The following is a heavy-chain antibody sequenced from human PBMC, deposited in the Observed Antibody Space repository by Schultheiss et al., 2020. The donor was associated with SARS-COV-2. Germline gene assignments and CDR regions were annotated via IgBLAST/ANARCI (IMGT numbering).Heavy chain of an antibody. CDR1: GGSMNDFF. D-gene: IGHD6-13*01. CDR3: ARNIAAAALDY. Sequence: SQTLSLTCSVSGGSMNDFFWSWIRQPPGKGLEWIGSISYSGSTYYNTSLKSRVTISVDTSKNQFSLKLSSVTAADTAVYYCARNIAAAALDYWGQGTLVTVSS. J-gene: IGHJ4*02. CDR2: ISYSGST. V-gene: IGHV4-59*12.